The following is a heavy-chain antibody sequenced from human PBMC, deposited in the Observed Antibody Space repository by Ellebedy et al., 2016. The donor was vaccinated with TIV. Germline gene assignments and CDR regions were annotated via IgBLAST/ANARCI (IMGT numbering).Heavy chain of an antibody. V-gene: IGHV3-7*03. CDR3: ARDNYVGYDWLGGDSFDS. J-gene: IGHJ4*02. D-gene: IGHD5-12*01. Sequence: GESLKISXVASGFTFSGYWMSWVRQAPGKGLEWVANIQQDGSDKYYVDSVKGRFTISRDNALNSLYLQMNSLRADDTAIYYCARDNYVGYDWLGGDSFDSWGQGTLVTVSS. CDR2: IQQDGSDK. CDR1: GFTFSGYW.